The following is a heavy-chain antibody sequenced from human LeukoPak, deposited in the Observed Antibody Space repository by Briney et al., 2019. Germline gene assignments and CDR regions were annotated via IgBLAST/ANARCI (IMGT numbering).Heavy chain of an antibody. Sequence: ASVKVSCKTSGYSSTNYYIHWVRQAPGQGLEWMGWINTKSGRTSSARKFQGRVTMTRDPSITTVYMDMAWLTSDDTAIYFCARADFIDAGPYLIGPWGQGTLVTVSS. CDR2: INTKSGRT. CDR1: GYSSTNYY. J-gene: IGHJ5*02. V-gene: IGHV1-2*02. D-gene: IGHD3-3*01. CDR3: ARADFIDAGPYLIGP.